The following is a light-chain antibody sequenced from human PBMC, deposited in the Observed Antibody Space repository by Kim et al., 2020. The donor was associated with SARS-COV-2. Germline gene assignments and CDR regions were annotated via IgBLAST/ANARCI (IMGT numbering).Light chain of an antibody. CDR1: QSVSSSY. CDR3: QQYGSSPPYS. CDR2: GAS. Sequence: RGERATLSCRASQSVSSSYLAWYQQKPGQAPRLLIYGASSRATDIPDRFSGSGSVTDFTLTISRLEPEDFAVYYCQQYGSSPPYSFGQGTKLEI. V-gene: IGKV3-20*01. J-gene: IGKJ2*03.